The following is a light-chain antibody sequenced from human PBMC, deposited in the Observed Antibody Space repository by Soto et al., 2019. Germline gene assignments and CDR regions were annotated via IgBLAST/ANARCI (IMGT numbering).Light chain of an antibody. V-gene: IGKV3D-20*02. Sequence: EIVFTQSPGTLSLSPGERATLSCRASQSVSNNYLAWYQQKPGQAPRLLIYGASNRATGIPDRLSGSGSGTDFTLTSSSLEPEDFAVYYGQQRSNWPPGFTFGPGTKVDI. J-gene: IGKJ3*01. CDR1: QSVSNNY. CDR3: QQRSNWPPGFT. CDR2: GAS.